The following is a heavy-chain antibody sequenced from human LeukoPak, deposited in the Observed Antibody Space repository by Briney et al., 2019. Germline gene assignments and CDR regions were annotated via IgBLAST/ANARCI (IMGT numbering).Heavy chain of an antibody. CDR1: GFSFSTYD. CDR2: ISTTGGYT. CDR3: AKKPATIKFPFDI. V-gene: IGHV3-23*01. Sequence: GGSLRLSCVGSGFSFSTYDMGWVRQTPGKGLEWVSAISTTGGYTEDADSVKGRFTISRDNAQNTLFLQMHSLRAEDTAVYYCAKKPATIKFPFDIWGQGTLVTVSP. J-gene: IGHJ4*02. D-gene: IGHD5-24*01.